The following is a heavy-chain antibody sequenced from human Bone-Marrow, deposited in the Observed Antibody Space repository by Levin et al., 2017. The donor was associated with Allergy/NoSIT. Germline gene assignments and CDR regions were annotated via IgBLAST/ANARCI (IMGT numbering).Heavy chain of an antibody. CDR1: GYTFTSYW. CDR3: ARRIGSSWSTFDF. J-gene: IGHJ4*02. Sequence: GESLKISCRSSGYTFTSYWIAWVRQMPGKGLEWLGIIYPGDSDTRYNPSFQGQVTISADKSISTAYVQWSSLKASDSAIYYCARRIGSSWSTFDFLGQGTLITVSS. CDR2: IYPGDSDT. V-gene: IGHV5-51*01. D-gene: IGHD6-13*01.